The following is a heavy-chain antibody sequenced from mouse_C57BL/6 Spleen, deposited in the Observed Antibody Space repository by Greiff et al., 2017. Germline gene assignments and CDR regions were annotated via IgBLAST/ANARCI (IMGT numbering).Heavy chain of an antibody. V-gene: IGHV6-3*01. CDR2: IRLKSDNYAT. Sequence: EVQRVESGGGLVQPGGSMKLSCVASGFTFSNYWMNWVRQSPEKGLEWVAQIRLKSDNYATHYAESVKGRFTISRDDSKSSVYLQMNNLRAEDTGIYYCTGLGGPYFDYWGPGTTLTVSS. J-gene: IGHJ2*01. CDR1: GFTFSNYW. CDR3: TGLGGPYFDY. D-gene: IGHD4-1*01.